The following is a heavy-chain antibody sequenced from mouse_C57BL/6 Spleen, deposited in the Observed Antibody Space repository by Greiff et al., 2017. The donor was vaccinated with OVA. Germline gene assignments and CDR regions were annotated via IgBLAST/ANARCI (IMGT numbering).Heavy chain of an antibody. CDR1: GYSITSGYY. V-gene: IGHV3-6*01. CDR2: ISYDGSN. J-gene: IGHJ2*01. Sequence: EVQLVESGPGLVKPSQSLSLTCSVTGYSITSGYYWNWIRQFPGNKLEWMGYISYDGSNNYNPSLKNRISITRDTSKNQFFLKLNSVTTEDTATDYCARRYGSSPFDYWGQGTTLTVSS. D-gene: IGHD1-1*01. CDR3: ARRYGSSPFDY.